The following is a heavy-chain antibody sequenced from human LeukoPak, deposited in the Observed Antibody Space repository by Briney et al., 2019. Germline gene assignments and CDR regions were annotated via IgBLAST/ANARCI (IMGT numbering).Heavy chain of an antibody. D-gene: IGHD3-9*01. CDR3: ANEPDYYDILTEVDY. CDR1: GFTFSSYG. CDR2: IRYDGSNK. Sequence: GGSLRLSSAASGFTFSSYGMHWVRQAPGKGLEWVAFIRYDGSNKYYADSVKGRFTISRDNSKNTLYLQMNSLRAEDTAVYYCANEPDYYDILTEVDYWGQGTLVTVSS. J-gene: IGHJ4*02. V-gene: IGHV3-30*02.